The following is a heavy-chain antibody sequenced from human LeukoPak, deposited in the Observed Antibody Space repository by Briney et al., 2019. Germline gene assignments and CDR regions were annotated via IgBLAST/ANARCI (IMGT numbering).Heavy chain of an antibody. CDR1: GYTFTSYY. V-gene: IGHV1-46*03. CDR3: ARCKVLWFGETENWFDP. J-gene: IGHJ5*02. Sequence: GASVKVSCKASGYTFTSYYMHWVRQAPGQGLELMGIINPSGGSTSYAQKFQGRVTMTRDTSTSTVYMELSSLRSEDTAVYYCARCKVLWFGETENWFDPWGQGTLVTVSS. CDR2: INPSGGST. D-gene: IGHD3-10*01.